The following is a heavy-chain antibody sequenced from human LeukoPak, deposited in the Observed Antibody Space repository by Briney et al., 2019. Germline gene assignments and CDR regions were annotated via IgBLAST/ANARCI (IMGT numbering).Heavy chain of an antibody. CDR1: GGSISSGGYY. D-gene: IGHD2-15*01. Sequence: SQTLSLTCTVSGGSISSGGYYWSWIRQHPGTGLEWIGYIYYSGSTYYNPSLKSRVTISVDTSKNQFSLKLSSVTAADTAVYYCARVAGYCSGGSCEPLDHWGQGTLVTVSS. V-gene: IGHV4-31*03. J-gene: IGHJ4*02. CDR2: IYYSGST. CDR3: ARVAGYCSGGSCEPLDH.